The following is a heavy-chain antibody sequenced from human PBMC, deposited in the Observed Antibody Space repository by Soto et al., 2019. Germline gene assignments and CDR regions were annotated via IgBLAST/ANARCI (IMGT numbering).Heavy chain of an antibody. CDR1: GYTLTELS. CDR2: FDPEDGET. CDR3: VRASNSGYDAFDI. D-gene: IGHD5-12*01. V-gene: IGHV1-24*01. J-gene: IGHJ3*02. Sequence: ASVKVSCKVSGYTLTELSMHWVRQAPGKGLEWMGGFDPEDGETIYAQKFQGRVTMTEDASTDTAYMELSSLRSEDTAVYYCVRASNSGYDAFDIWGQGTMVTVSS.